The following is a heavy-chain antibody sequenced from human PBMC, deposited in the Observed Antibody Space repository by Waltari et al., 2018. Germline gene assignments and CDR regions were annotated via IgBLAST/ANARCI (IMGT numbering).Heavy chain of an antibody. CDR1: GGTFSSYA. Sequence: QVQLVQSGAEVKKPGSSVKVSCKASGGTFSSYAISWVRQAPGQGLEWMGGIIPIFGTANYAQKFQSRGTITADESTSTAYMGLSSLRSEDTAVYYCAARECGGDCYLPTIYFQHWGQGTLVTVSS. V-gene: IGHV1-69*01. CDR3: AARECGGDCYLPTIYFQH. J-gene: IGHJ1*01. D-gene: IGHD2-21*02. CDR2: IIPIFGTA.